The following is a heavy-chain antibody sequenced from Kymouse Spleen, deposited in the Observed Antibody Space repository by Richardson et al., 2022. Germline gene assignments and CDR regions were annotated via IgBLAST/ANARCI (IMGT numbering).Heavy chain of an antibody. J-gene: IGHJ4*02. CDR2: ISGSGGST. CDR1: GFTFSSYA. V-gene: IGHV3-23*04. Sequence: EVQLVESGGGLVQPGGSLRLSCAASGFTFSSYAMSWVRQAPGKGLEWVSAISGSGGSTYYADSVKGRFTISRDNSKNTLYLQMNSLRAEDTAVYYCAKGRLRFLEWLFGFDYWGQGTLVTVSS. CDR3: AKGRLRFLEWLFGFDY. D-gene: IGHD3-3*01.